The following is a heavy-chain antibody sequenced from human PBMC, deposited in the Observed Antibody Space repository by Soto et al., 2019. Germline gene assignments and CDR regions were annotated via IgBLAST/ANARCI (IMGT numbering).Heavy chain of an antibody. Sequence: QVQLVESGGGLVKPGGSLRLSCAASGFTFSDYYMSWIRQAPGKGLEWVSYISSSGSTIYYADSVKGRFTISRDNGKDSLYLQMNSLRAEDTAVYYRARERAVPAELPNGYYYYYMDVLGRGTPVTVS. CDR2: ISSSGSTI. D-gene: IGHD2-2*01. J-gene: IGHJ6*03. CDR3: ARERAVPAELPNGYYYYYMDV. V-gene: IGHV3-11*01. CDR1: GFTFSDYY.